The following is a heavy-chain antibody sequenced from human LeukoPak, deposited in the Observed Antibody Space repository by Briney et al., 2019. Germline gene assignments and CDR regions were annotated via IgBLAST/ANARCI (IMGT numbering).Heavy chain of an antibody. CDR3: ARDAGYGGNSDY. CDR1: GFTFNMYW. CDR2: INKDGSDK. D-gene: IGHD4-23*01. V-gene: IGHV3-7*01. J-gene: IGHJ4*02. Sequence: RGSLRLSCAASGFTFNMYWVTWVRQAPGKGLESVAYINKDGSDKYYVDSVKGRFTVSRDNAKNSLYLQMNSLRAEDTAVYYCARDAGYGGNSDYWGQGTLVTVSS.